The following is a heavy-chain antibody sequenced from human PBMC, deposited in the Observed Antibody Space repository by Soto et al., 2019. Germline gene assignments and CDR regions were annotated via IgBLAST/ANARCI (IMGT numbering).Heavy chain of an antibody. Sequence: QVQLLQSGSEVKKPGSSVRVSCKASGGTFSNFILTWVRQAPGQGLEWMGRIIPILGTTTYAQKFQARVTITADKSSCTAYMELGSLRSEDTAGDYCARRAYGLPYYYVCRDVWGKGTAVTVSS. CDR3: ARRAYGLPYYYVCRDV. D-gene: IGHD5-12*01. CDR2: IIPILGTT. V-gene: IGHV1-69*08. CDR1: GGTFSNFI. J-gene: IGHJ6*03.